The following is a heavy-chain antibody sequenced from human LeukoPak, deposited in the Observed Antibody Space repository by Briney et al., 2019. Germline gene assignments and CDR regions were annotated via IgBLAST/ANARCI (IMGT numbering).Heavy chain of an antibody. V-gene: IGHV1-69*04. D-gene: IGHD4-11*01. Sequence: SVKVSCKASGGTFSSYAISWVRQAPGQGLEWMGSIIPILGIANYAQKFQGRVTITADKSTSTAYMELSSLRSEDMAVYYCARVSRTTARNWFDPWGQGTLATVSS. CDR2: IIPILGIA. J-gene: IGHJ5*02. CDR1: GGTFSSYA. CDR3: ARVSRTTARNWFDP.